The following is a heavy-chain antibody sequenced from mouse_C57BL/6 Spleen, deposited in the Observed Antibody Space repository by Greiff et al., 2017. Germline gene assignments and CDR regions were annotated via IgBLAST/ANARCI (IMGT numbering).Heavy chain of an antibody. CDR3: ARSEDGYYGGVYYYAMDY. D-gene: IGHD2-3*01. Sequence: QVQLQQSGAELAKPGASVKLSCKASGYTFTSYWMHWVKQRPGQGLEWIGYINPSSGYTKYNQKFKDKATLTADKSSSTAYMQLSSLTYEDSAVYYCARSEDGYYGGVYYYAMDYWGQGTSVTVSS. CDR2: INPSSGYT. J-gene: IGHJ4*01. V-gene: IGHV1-7*01. CDR1: GYTFTSYW.